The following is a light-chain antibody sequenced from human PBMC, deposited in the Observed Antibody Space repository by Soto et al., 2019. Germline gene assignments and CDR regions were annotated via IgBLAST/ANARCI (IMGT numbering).Light chain of an antibody. CDR3: SSYTSSNTPVV. Sequence: QSALTQPASVSGSPGQSITISCTGTNSDIGAYNYVSWYQQHPGKAPKVIIFEVSNRPSGVSNRFSGSKSGNTASLTISGLQAEDEADYYCSSYTSSNTPVVFGGGTKLTVL. V-gene: IGLV2-14*03. CDR2: EVS. CDR1: NSDIGAYNY. J-gene: IGLJ2*01.